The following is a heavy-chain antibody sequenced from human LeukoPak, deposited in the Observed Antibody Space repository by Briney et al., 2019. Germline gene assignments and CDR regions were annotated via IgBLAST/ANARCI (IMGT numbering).Heavy chain of an antibody. J-gene: IGHJ4*02. D-gene: IGHD4-23*01. CDR1: GFTFSSYS. V-gene: IGHV3-21*01. Sequence: GGSLRLSCAASGFTFSSYSMNWVRQAPGKGLEWVSSISSSISYIYYADSVKGRFTTSKDNAKNSLYLQRNSLRAEDTAIYYCATDRKVGTWDPRFNYWGQGTLVTVSS. CDR3: ATDRKVGTWDPRFNY. CDR2: ISSSISYI.